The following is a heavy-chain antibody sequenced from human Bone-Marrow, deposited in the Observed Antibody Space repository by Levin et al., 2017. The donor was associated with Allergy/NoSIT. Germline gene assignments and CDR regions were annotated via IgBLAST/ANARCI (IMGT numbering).Heavy chain of an antibody. Sequence: GGSLRLSCAASGFTFSNAWMNWVRQAPGKGLEWVGRIKSKTDGGTTDYAAPVKGRFTISRDDSKNTLYLQMNSLKTEDTAVYYCTTHTSGSLGSKFYYYYGMDVWGQGTTVTVSS. CDR3: TTHTSGSLGSKFYYYYGMDV. V-gene: IGHV3-15*07. J-gene: IGHJ6*02. CDR1: GFTFSNAW. D-gene: IGHD1-26*01. CDR2: IKSKTDGGTT.